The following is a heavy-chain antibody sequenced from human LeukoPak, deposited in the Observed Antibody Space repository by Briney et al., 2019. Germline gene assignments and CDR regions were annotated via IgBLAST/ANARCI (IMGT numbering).Heavy chain of an antibody. CDR3: ATSGYYFF. J-gene: IGHJ4*02. CDR2: ISYDGSNK. Sequence: GGSLRLSCAASGFTFSSYAMHWVRQAPGKGLEWVAVISYDGSNKYYADSVKGRFTISRDNSKNTLYLQMNSLRAEDTAVYYCATSGYYFFWGQGTLVTVSS. D-gene: IGHD3-22*01. V-gene: IGHV3-30*04. CDR1: GFTFSSYA.